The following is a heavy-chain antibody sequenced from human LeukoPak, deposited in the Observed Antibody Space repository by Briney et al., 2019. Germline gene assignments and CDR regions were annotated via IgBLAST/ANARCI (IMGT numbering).Heavy chain of an antibody. Sequence: SETLSLTCAVYGGSFSGYYWSWIRQLPGKGLEWIGEINHSGSTNYNPSLKSRVTISVDTSKNQFSLKLSSVTAADTAVYYRARDTISPTHGYYYYYYGMDVWGQGTTVTVSS. CDR1: GGSFSGYY. CDR3: ARDTISPTHGYYYYYYGMDV. D-gene: IGHD3-9*01. CDR2: INHSGST. V-gene: IGHV4-34*01. J-gene: IGHJ6*02.